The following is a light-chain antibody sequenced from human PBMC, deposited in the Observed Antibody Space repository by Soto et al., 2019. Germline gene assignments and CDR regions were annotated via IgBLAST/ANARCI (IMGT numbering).Light chain of an antibody. V-gene: IGLV2-14*01. J-gene: IGLJ1*01. CDR3: SSYTSSSTLLYV. Sequence: QSALTQPASVSGSPGQSITISCTGTSSDVGGYNYVCWYQQHPGKAPKLMIYDVSNRPSGVSNRFSGSKSGNTASLTNSGLQAEDEADYYCSSYTSSSTLLYVFGTGTKLTVL. CDR2: DVS. CDR1: SSDVGGYNY.